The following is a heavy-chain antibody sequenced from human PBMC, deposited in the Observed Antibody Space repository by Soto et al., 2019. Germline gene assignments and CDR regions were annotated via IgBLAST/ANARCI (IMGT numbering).Heavy chain of an antibody. V-gene: IGHV1-69*01. CDR3: AREVGVGATYFYYYGMDV. D-gene: IGHD1-26*01. J-gene: IGHJ6*02. Sequence: QVQLVQSGAEVKKPGSSVKVSCKASGGTFSSYAISWVRHAAGQGLEWMGGIIPIFGTANYAQMFQGRVTITADESTSTAYMELSSLRSEDTAVYYCAREVGVGATYFYYYGMDVWGQGTTVTVSS. CDR2: IIPIFGTA. CDR1: GGTFSSYA.